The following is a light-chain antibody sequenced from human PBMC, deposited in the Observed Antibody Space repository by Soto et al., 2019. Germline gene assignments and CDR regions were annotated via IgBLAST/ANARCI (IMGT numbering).Light chain of an antibody. V-gene: IGKV1-39*01. J-gene: IGKJ1*01. Sequence: DIQMTQSPSSLSASVGERVTITCRASQSSGTYLNWYQQKPGKAPKLLIYAASSLQSGVPSRFSGSGSGTDFTLTIASLQPEDFATYYCQQGHSTPWTFGQGTKVDI. CDR1: QSSGTY. CDR2: AAS. CDR3: QQGHSTPWT.